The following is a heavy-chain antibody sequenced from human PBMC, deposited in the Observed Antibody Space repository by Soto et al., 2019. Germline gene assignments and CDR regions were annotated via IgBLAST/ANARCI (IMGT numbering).Heavy chain of an antibody. CDR1: GFTFTAYA. Sequence: EVQLLESGGGLIQPGGSLRLSCAATGFTFTAYAVPWVRQAPGKGLEWVARFKSDGSGTTYTDSVKGRFSISRDNAKNTVYLQMNNLRVEDTAVYYCGKKATFVRGVPAEYWGQGTPVTVSS. J-gene: IGHJ4*02. CDR2: FKSDGSGT. D-gene: IGHD3-10*02. CDR3: GKKATFVRGVPAEY. V-gene: IGHV3-74*03.